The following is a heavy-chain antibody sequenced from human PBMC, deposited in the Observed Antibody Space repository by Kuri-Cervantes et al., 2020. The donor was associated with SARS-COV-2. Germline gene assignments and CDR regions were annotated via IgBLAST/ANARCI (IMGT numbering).Heavy chain of an antibody. CDR2: ISAYNGNT. J-gene: IGHJ3*02. CDR1: GYTLTELS. Sequence: ASVKASCKVSGYTLTELSMHWVRQAPGQGLEWMGWISAYNGNTNYAQKLQGRVTMTTDTSTSTAYMELRSLRSDDTAVYYCARDQRVGATLGDAFDIWGQGTMVTVSS. CDR3: ARDQRVGATLGDAFDI. V-gene: IGHV1-18*01. D-gene: IGHD1-26*01.